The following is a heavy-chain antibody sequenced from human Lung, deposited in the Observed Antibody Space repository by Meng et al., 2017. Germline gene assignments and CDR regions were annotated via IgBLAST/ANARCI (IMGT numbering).Heavy chain of an antibody. D-gene: IGHD3-10*01. Sequence: QRRRTGPGLGRPSGTRSPPCAVSGGSASTGNWWSWVRQPPGKGLEWIGEIYHSGSTNYNPSLKSRVTISVDKSKNQFSLKLSSVTAADTAVYYCARGSITMVRGVSVFDPWGQGTLVTVSS. V-gene: IGHV4-4*02. CDR2: IYHSGST. CDR3: ARGSITMVRGVSVFDP. CDR1: GGSASTGNW. J-gene: IGHJ5*02.